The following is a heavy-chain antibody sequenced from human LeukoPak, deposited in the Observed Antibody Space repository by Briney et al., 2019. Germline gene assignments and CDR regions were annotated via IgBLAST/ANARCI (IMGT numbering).Heavy chain of an antibody. CDR2: ISSSGSNI. J-gene: IGHJ4*02. Sequence: QPGGSLRLSCAASTFTFSSFAMNWVRQAPGRGLEWLSYISSSGSNIYYADSVKGRFTISRDNAKNSLYLQMNSLRAEDTAIYYCARNGDSNANVGFDYWGQGTLVSVSS. CDR1: TFTFSSFA. V-gene: IGHV3-48*03. D-gene: IGHD4-17*01. CDR3: ARNGDSNANVGFDY.